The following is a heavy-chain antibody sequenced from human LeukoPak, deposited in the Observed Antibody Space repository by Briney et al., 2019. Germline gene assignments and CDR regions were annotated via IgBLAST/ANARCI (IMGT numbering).Heavy chain of an antibody. D-gene: IGHD2-21*02. V-gene: IGHV3-23*01. CDR1: GLTFSSYA. CDR3: ARAAYCGGDCYSELDY. Sequence: GRSLRLSCAASGLTFSSYAMSWVRQAPGKGLEWVSAISGSGGSTYYADSVKGRFTISRDNSKNTLYLQMNSLRAEDTAVYYCARAAYCGGDCYSELDYWGQGTLVTVSS. J-gene: IGHJ4*02. CDR2: ISGSGGST.